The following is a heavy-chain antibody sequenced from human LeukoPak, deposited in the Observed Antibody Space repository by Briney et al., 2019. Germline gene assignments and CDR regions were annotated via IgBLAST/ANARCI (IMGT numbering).Heavy chain of an antibody. CDR1: GFTFSSYE. Sequence: GGSLRLSCAASGFTFSSYEMNWVRQAPGKGLEWVSYISSSGSTIYYADSVKGRFTISRDNAKNSLYLQMNSLRAEDTAVYYCARGLIKAEAFDYWGRGTLVTVSS. J-gene: IGHJ4*02. CDR2: ISSSGSTI. V-gene: IGHV3-48*03. CDR3: ARGLIKAEAFDY.